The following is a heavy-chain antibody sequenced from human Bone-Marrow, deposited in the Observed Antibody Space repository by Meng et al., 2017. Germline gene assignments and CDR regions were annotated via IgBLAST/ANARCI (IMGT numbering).Heavy chain of an antibody. J-gene: IGHJ4*02. Sequence: SETLSLTCTVSGGSISSSSYYWGWIRQPPGKGLEWIGSIYYSGSTYYNPSLKSRVTISVDTSKNQFSLKLSSVTAADTAVYYCARAGRRKWIQLWFDYWGQGTLVTVSS. V-gene: IGHV4-39*07. CDR3: ARAGRRKWIQLWFDY. CDR2: IYYSGST. D-gene: IGHD5-18*01. CDR1: GGSISSSSYY.